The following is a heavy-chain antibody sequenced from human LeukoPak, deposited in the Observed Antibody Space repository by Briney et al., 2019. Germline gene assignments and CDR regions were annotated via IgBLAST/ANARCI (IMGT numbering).Heavy chain of an antibody. Sequence: GGSLRLSCAASGFTFRTYTMSWVCQAPGKGLEWVANIKQDGSEKYYVDSVKGRFTISRDNAKNSLYLQMNSLRAEDTAVYYCARGSTGTTGYYYYYMDVWGKGTTVTVSS. CDR1: GFTFRTYT. V-gene: IGHV3-7*01. J-gene: IGHJ6*03. CDR3: ARGSTGTTGYYYYYMDV. D-gene: IGHD1-7*01. CDR2: IKQDGSEK.